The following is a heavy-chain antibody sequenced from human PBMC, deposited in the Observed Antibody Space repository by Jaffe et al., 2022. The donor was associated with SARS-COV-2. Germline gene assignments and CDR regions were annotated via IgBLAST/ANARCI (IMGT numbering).Heavy chain of an antibody. V-gene: IGHV4-34*01. Sequence: QVQLQQWGAGLLKPSETLSLTCAVYGGSFSGYYWSWIRQPPGKGLEWIGEINHSGSTNYNPSLKSRVTISVDTSKNQFSLKLSSVTAADTAVYYCARGRYCSSTSCYRPYYYYYYMDVWGKGTTVTVSS. CDR3: ARGRYCSSTSCYRPYYYYYYMDV. D-gene: IGHD2-2*01. J-gene: IGHJ6*03. CDR2: INHSGST. CDR1: GGSFSGYY.